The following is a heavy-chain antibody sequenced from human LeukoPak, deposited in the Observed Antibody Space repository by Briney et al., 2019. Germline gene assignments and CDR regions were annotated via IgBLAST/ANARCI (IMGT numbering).Heavy chain of an antibody. D-gene: IGHD3-22*01. CDR1: GFTFDDYA. J-gene: IGHJ4*02. CDR3: AKDYYYDSSPVGSFDY. Sequence: GGSLRLSCAASGFTFDDYAMHWVRQAPGKGLEWVSGISWNSGSTGYADSVKGRFTISRDNAKNSLYLQMNSLRAEDTALYYCAKDYYYDSSPVGSFDYWGQGTLVTVSS. V-gene: IGHV3-9*01. CDR2: ISWNSGST.